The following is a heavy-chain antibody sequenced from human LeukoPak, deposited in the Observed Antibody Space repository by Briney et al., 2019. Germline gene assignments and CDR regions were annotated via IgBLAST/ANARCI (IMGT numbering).Heavy chain of an antibody. J-gene: IGHJ4*02. CDR1: GFTFNTYG. V-gene: IGHV3-33*06. Sequence: GGSLRLSCAASGFTFNTYGMHWVRQAPGRGLEWVAVIWYDGSDKYYAESVKDRFTISRDNSKNTLSLQMNSLRVEDTAMYYCAKGVGRTSGRNPDYWGQGTLVTVSS. CDR3: AKGVGRTSGRNPDY. D-gene: IGHD2-8*02. CDR2: IWYDGSDK.